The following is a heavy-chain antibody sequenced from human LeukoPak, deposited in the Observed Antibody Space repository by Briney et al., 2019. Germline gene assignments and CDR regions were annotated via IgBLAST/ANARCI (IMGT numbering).Heavy chain of an antibody. Sequence: SVKVSCKASGGTFSSYAISWVRQAPGQGLEWMGGIIPIFGTANYAQKFQGRVTITADESTSTAYMELSSLRSEDTAVYYCARGSHYGSGSYFYYYYYYMDVWGKGTTVTVSS. CDR1: GGTFSSYA. CDR2: IIPIFGTA. J-gene: IGHJ6*03. D-gene: IGHD3-10*01. V-gene: IGHV1-69*13. CDR3: ARGSHYGSGSYFYYYYYYMDV.